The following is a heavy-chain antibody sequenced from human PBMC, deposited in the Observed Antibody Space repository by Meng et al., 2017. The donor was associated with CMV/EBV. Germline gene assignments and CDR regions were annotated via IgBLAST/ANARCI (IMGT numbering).Heavy chain of an antibody. J-gene: IGHJ4*02. D-gene: IGHD6-13*01. CDR3: ARLIAAAPYYLDY. CDR2: IYSGGST. Sequence: CAASGFTVSSNYMSWVRQAPGKGLEWVSVIYSGGSTYYADSVKGRFTISRDNSKNTLYLQMNSLRAEDTAVYYCARLIAAAPYYLDYWGQGTLVTVSS. V-gene: IGHV3-53*01. CDR1: GFTVSSNY.